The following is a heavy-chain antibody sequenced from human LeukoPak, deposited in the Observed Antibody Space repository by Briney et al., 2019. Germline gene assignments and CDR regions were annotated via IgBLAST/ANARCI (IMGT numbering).Heavy chain of an antibody. D-gene: IGHD1/OR15-1a*01. CDR2: IRYDGGNK. J-gene: IGHJ4*02. CDR1: GFTFSGYA. Sequence: PGGSLRLSCAASGFTFSGYAMAWVRQAPGKGLEWVAFIRYDGGNKYYADSVKGRFTISRDNSKNTLYLQMNSLRAEDTAVYYCVKDHLEHTYWGQGTLVTVSS. CDR3: VKDHLEHTY. V-gene: IGHV3-30*02.